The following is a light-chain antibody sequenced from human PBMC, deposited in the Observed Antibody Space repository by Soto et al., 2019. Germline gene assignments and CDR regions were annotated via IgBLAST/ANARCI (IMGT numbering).Light chain of an antibody. V-gene: IGKV1-5*01. J-gene: IGKJ2*01. CDR3: QQYNSYRYT. Sequence: DIQMTQSPSTLSASVGDRVTITCRASHSISSWLAWYQQKPGKAPKLLIYDASSLESGVPSRVSGSGSGTEFTLTISSLQPDDLAPYYCQQYNSYRYTFGQGTKLESK. CDR1: HSISSW. CDR2: DAS.